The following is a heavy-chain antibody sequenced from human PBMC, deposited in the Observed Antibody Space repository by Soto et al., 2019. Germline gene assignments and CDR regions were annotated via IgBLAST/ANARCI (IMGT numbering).Heavy chain of an antibody. J-gene: IGHJ4*02. CDR3: ARSLGGPFDY. Sequence: TFSSYSMNWVRQAPGKGLEWVSSISSSSSYIYYADSVKGRFTISRDNAKNSLYLQMNSLRAEDTAVYYCARSLGGPFDYWGQGTLVTVSS. CDR2: ISSSSSYI. CDR1: TFSSYS. V-gene: IGHV3-21*01. D-gene: IGHD2-15*01.